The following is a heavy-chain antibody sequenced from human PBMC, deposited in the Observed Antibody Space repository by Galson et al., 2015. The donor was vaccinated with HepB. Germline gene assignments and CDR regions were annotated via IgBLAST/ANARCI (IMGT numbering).Heavy chain of an antibody. CDR1: GFTFSSYA. CDR2: ISYDGSNK. J-gene: IGHJ5*02. CDR3: ARGEEWPLKYGDYAKGGWFDP. D-gene: IGHD4-17*01. Sequence: SLRLSCAAPGFTFSSYAMHWVRQAPGKGLEWVAVISYDGSNKYYADSVKGRFTISRDNSKNTLYLQMNSLRAEDTAVYYCARGEEWPLKYGDYAKGGWFDPWGQGTLVTVSS. V-gene: IGHV3-30-3*01.